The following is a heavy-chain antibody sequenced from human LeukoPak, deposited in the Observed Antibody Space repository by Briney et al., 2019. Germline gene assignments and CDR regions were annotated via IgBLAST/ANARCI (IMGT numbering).Heavy chain of an antibody. CDR3: ARMFRPYYYGMDV. V-gene: IGHV3-48*01. Sequence: GGSLRLSCAGSGFTFSSYSMTWVRQAPGKGLEWLSYITSTSSPIYYADSVRGRFTISRDSAKNSLYLQMNSLGAEDTAVYYCARMFRPYYYGMDVWGQGTTVTVSS. D-gene: IGHD3-10*02. J-gene: IGHJ6*02. CDR2: ITSTSSPI. CDR1: GFTFSSYS.